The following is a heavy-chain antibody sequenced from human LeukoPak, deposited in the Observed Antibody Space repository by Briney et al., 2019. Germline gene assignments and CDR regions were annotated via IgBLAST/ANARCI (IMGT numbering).Heavy chain of an antibody. CDR1: GASISSYY. V-gene: IGHV4-59*01. J-gene: IGHJ6*04. Sequence: PSETLSLTCTVSGASISSYYWSWIRQPPGKGLEWIGYIYYSGSTNYNPSLKSRVTISVDTSKNQFSLKLSSVTAADTAVYYCARDGNDFWSGYYTGRAFDIWGKGTTVTVSS. D-gene: IGHD3-3*01. CDR3: ARDGNDFWSGYYTGRAFDI. CDR2: IYYSGST.